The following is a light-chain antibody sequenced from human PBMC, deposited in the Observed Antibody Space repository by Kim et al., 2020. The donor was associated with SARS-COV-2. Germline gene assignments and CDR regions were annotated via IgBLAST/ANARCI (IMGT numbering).Light chain of an antibody. CDR3: QQSYISPFT. CDR2: AAS. CDR1: NGNSNQ. J-gene: IGKJ3*01. V-gene: IGKV1-39*01. Sequence: ASVGDRVTNSCPKSNGNSNQLNWDHQKPGRAPKLLNAAASTLPGGVPSRCSGSGSETDFTLTISSLQPEDFATYFCQQSYISPFTFGPGTKVDIK.